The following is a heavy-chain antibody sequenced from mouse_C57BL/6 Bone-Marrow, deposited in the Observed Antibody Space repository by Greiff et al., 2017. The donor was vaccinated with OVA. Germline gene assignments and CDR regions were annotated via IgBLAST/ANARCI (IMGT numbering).Heavy chain of an antibody. CDR3: TRLLDVMDY. D-gene: IGHD2-1*01. J-gene: IGHJ4*01. Sequence: EVKLMESGEGLVKPGGSLKLSCAASGFTFSSYAMSWVRQTPEKRLEWVAYISSGGDYIYYADTVKGRFTISRDNARKTLYLQMSSLKSEDTAMYYCTRLLDVMDYWGQGTSVTVSS. CDR2: ISSGGDYI. V-gene: IGHV5-9-1*02. CDR1: GFTFSSYA.